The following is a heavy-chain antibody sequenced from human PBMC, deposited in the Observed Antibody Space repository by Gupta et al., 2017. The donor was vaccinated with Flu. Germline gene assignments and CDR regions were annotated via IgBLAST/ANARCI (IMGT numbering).Heavy chain of an antibody. V-gene: IGHV3-23*01. Sequence: ELRLLEPGGGLVRPGGSLGLSGAAAGFTFTSYAMSWVRQAPGKGLEWVSDISGIGGSTYYADSVKGRLTISRDNSQNTLYLQMNSLRAEDTAVYYCAKDLFPTHLVGATLDYWGQGTLAPFSS. D-gene: IGHD1-26*01. CDR3: AKDLFPTHLVGATLDY. J-gene: IGHJ4*02. CDR1: GFTFTSYA. CDR2: ISGIGGST.